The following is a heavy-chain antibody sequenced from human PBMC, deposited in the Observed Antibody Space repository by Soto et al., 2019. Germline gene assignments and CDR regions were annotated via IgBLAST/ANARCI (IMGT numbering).Heavy chain of an antibody. CDR2: IIPIFGTA. D-gene: IGHD3-10*01. Sequence: SVKVSCKASGGTFSSYAISWVQQAPGQGLEWMGGIIPIFGTANYAQKFQGRVTITADESTSTGYMELSSLRSEDTAVYYCARDSGSAVPYYFDYWGQGTLVTVSS. CDR1: GGTFSSYA. J-gene: IGHJ4*02. V-gene: IGHV1-69*13. CDR3: ARDSGSAVPYYFDY.